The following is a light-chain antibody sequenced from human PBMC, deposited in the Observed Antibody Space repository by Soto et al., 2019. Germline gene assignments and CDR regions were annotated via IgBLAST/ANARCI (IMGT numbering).Light chain of an antibody. CDR3: QQSYTTPFT. J-gene: IGKJ3*01. V-gene: IGKV1-39*01. CDR2: AAS. CDR1: QSIRTY. Sequence: DIPLTPSPSSLSASVGDRVTVTCRASQSIRTYLYWYQQKPGKAPKLLIYAASSLETGVPSRFSGSGSGTDFTLTISSLQPEDCATYFCQQSYTTPFTFGPGTKVDIK.